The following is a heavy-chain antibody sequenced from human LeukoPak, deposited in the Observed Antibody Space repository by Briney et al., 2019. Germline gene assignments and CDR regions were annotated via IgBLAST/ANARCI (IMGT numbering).Heavy chain of an antibody. D-gene: IGHD3/OR15-3a*01. CDR3: ARHGLPTDAFDI. J-gene: IGHJ3*02. Sequence: SETLSLTCTVSGGSISSSSYYWGWLRQPPGKGLEWIGSIYYSGSTYYNPSLKSRVTISVDTSKNQFSLKLSSVTAADTAVYYCARHGLPTDAFDIWGQGTMVTVSS. CDR1: GGSISSSSYY. CDR2: IYYSGST. V-gene: IGHV4-39*01.